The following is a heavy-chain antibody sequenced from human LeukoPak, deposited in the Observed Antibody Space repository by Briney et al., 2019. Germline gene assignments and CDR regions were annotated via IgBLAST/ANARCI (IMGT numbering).Heavy chain of an antibody. CDR1: GRTFSCYA. Sequence: ASVKVSCKASGRTFSCYAISWVRQAPGQGLEWMGRIIPIFGTANYAQKFQGRVTITTDESTSTAYMELSSLRSEDTAVYYCARDRSLGATWGYYYYYMDVWGKGTTVTVSS. D-gene: IGHD1-26*01. CDR2: IIPIFGTA. J-gene: IGHJ6*03. V-gene: IGHV1-69*05. CDR3: ARDRSLGATWGYYYYYMDV.